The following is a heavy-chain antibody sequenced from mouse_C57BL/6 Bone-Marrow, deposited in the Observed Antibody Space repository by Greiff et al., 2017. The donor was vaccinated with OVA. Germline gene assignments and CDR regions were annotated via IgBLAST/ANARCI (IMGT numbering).Heavy chain of an antibody. CDR2: IYPRSGNT. J-gene: IGHJ2*01. CDR3: ASAYSLYYFDY. CDR1: GYTFTSYG. D-gene: IGHD2-10*01. V-gene: IGHV1-81*01. Sequence: QVQLKQSGAELARPGASVKLSCKASGYTFTSYGISWVKQRTGQGLEWIGEIYPRSGNTYYNEKFKGKATLTADKSSSTAYMELRSLTSEDSAVYFCASAYSLYYFDYWGQGTTLTVSS.